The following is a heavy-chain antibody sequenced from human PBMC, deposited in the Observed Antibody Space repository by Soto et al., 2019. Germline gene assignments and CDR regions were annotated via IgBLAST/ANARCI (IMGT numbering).Heavy chain of an antibody. CDR1: AGTFSSYT. CDR3: ARDEDTAMVPDAFDI. V-gene: IGHV1-69*04. CDR2: IIPILGIA. J-gene: IGHJ3*02. Sequence: SVKVSCKASAGTFSSYTISWVRQAPGQGLEWMGRIIPILGIANYAQKFQGRVTITADKSTSTAYMELSSLRSEDTAVYYCARDEDTAMVPDAFDIWGQGTMVTGSS. D-gene: IGHD5-18*01.